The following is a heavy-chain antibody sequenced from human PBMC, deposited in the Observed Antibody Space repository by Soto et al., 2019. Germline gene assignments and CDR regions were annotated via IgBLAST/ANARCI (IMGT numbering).Heavy chain of an antibody. CDR2: VSYDGGSA. CDR1: GFNFGTFA. J-gene: IGHJ4*02. V-gene: IGHV3-30*18. Sequence: QVQLLESGGGVVQPGRSLRLSCVASGFNFGTFAMHWVRQAPGKGLEWVAVVSYDGGSAYYADSVKGRFTISRDGRKNSVSLEMNSLRPEESALYYCAKSGRAAYTSSPLCYFDYWGPGNVVTVSA. CDR3: AKSGRAAYTSSPLCYFDY. D-gene: IGHD2-15*01.